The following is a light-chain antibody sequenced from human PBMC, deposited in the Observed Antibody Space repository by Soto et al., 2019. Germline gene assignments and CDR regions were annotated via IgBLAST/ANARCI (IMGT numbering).Light chain of an antibody. V-gene: IGKV3-20*01. J-gene: IGKJ4*01. CDR3: QQYGSPLT. CDR2: GAS. Sequence: EIVLTQSPATLSLSPGERATLSCRASQSVGTYLAWYQQKPGQAPRLLIYGASSRATGIPDRFSGSGSGTDFTLTISRLEPEDFAVYYCQQYGSPLTFGGGTKVDIK. CDR1: QSVGTY.